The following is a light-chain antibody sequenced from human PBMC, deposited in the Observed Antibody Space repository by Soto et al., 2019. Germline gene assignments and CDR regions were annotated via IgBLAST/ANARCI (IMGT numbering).Light chain of an antibody. CDR3: QHYGSSPPIT. V-gene: IGKV3-20*01. CDR1: QSVSSSY. CDR2: GAS. Sequence: EIVLTQSPGTLSLSPGERATLSFMAIQSVSSSYLAWYQQKPGQAPRLLIYGASSRATGIPDRFGGSGSGTDFTLTISRLEPEDFAVYYCQHYGSSPPITFGQGTRLEIK. J-gene: IGKJ5*01.